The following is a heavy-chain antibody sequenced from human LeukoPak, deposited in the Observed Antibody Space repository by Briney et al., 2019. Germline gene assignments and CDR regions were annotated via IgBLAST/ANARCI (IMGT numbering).Heavy chain of an antibody. Sequence: GGSLRLSCAASGFTVSSNYMSGVRQAPGKGVEWVSSISDSGDSTYYADSVKGRFTISRVNSKNTLFLQMNSLRGEDRAVYYCATYRRGQHASSGYYYFDYWGQGTLVTVSS. CDR3: ATYRRGQHASSGYYYFDY. D-gene: IGHD3-22*01. J-gene: IGHJ4*02. V-gene: IGHV3-23*01. CDR1: GFTVSSNY. CDR2: ISDSGDST.